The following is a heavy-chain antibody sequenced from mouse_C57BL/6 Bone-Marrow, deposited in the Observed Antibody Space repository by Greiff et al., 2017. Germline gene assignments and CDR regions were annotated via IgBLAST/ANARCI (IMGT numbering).Heavy chain of an antibody. D-gene: IGHD2-2*01. J-gene: IGHJ3*01. V-gene: IGHV3-6*01. Sequence: EVQRVESGPGLVKPSQSLSLTCSVTGYYITSGYYWNWIRQFPGNTLEWMGYISYDGSNNYNPSLKNRISITRDTSKNQFFLKLNSVTTEDTATYYCARGGYDVGFAYWGQGPLVTVSA. CDR2: ISYDGSN. CDR1: GYYITSGYY. CDR3: ARGGYDVGFAY.